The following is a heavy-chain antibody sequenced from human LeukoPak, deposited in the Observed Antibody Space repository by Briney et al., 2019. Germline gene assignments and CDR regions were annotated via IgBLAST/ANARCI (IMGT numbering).Heavy chain of an antibody. D-gene: IGHD2-15*01. CDR1: GGSISSSTYY. Sequence: SETLSLTCTVSGGSISSSTYYWGWIRQPPGKGLEWIGSIYYRGSTYYNPSLKSRVTISVDRSKNQFPLKLSSVTAADTAVYYCARGYCSGGSCYSSYYYSYMDVWGKGTTVTVSS. CDR3: ARGYCSGGSCYSSYYYSYMDV. V-gene: IGHV4-39*06. J-gene: IGHJ6*03. CDR2: IYYRGST.